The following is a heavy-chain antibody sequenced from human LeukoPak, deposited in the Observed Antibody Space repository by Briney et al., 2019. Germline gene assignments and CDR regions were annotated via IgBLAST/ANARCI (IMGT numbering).Heavy chain of an antibody. D-gene: IGHD3-22*01. CDR2: ISSSSSYI. J-gene: IGHJ4*02. CDR3: ARGSPNMLVVVLTPI. Sequence: GGSLRLSCAASEFTYSRYSMDWPRQAPGKGLEWVSSISSSSSYIYYADSVKGRFTISRDNAKNSLYLQMNSLRAEDTAVYYCARGSPNMLVVVLTPIWGQGTLVTVSS. CDR1: EFTYSRYS. V-gene: IGHV3-21*01.